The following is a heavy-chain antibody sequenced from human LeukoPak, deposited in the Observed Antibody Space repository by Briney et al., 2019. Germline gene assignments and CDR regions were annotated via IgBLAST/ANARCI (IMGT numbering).Heavy chain of an antibody. D-gene: IGHD3-3*02. V-gene: IGHV1-69*13. CDR2: IIPIFGTA. CDR1: GGTFSSYA. CDR3: ATSPIFGVVIVGYYYYMDV. J-gene: IGHJ6*03. Sequence: SVKVSCKASGGTFSSYAISWVRQAPGQGLEWMGGIIPIFGTANYAQKFQGRVTITADESTSTAYMELSSLRSEDTAVYYCATSPIFGVVIVGYYYYMDVWGKGTTVTVSS.